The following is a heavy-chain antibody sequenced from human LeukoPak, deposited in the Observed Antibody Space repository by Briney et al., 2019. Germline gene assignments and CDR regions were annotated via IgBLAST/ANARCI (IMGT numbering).Heavy chain of an antibody. V-gene: IGHV3-74*01. CDR3: ARDLPIRPGNYDY. Sequence: GGSLRLSCAASGFTFSNYWMHWVRQAPGNGLVWVSRINIDGSSTNNADSVKGRFTISRDNAKNTLYLQMNSLRAEDTAVYYCARDLPIRPGNYDYWGQGTLVTVSS. CDR2: INIDGSST. J-gene: IGHJ4*02. D-gene: IGHD5-24*01. CDR1: GFTFSNYW.